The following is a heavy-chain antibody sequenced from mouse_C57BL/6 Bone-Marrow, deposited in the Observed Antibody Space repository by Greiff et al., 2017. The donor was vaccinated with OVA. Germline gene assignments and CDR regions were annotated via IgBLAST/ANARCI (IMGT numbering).Heavy chain of an antibody. Sequence: VQLQQSGAELVRPGASVKLSCTASGFNIKDDYMNWVKQRPEQGLEWIGWIDPENGDTEYASKFQGKATITADTSSNPAYLQLSSLTSEDTAVYYCTGMVTGYFDYWGQGTTLTVSS. CDR3: TGMVTGYFDY. V-gene: IGHV14-4*01. CDR2: IDPENGDT. D-gene: IGHD2-2*01. J-gene: IGHJ2*01. CDR1: GFNIKDDY.